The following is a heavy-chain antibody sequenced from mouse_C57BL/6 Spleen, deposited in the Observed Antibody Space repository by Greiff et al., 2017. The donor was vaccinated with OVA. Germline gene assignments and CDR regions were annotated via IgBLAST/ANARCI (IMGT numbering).Heavy chain of an antibody. Sequence: QVQLQQPGAELVKPGASVKMSCKASGYTFTSYWITWVKQRPGQGLEWIGDIYPGSGSTNYNEKFKGKATLTADKSSSTAYMQLSSLTSEDSAVYFCARGYYSNLYYYAMGYWGQGTSVTVSS. CDR3: ARGYYSNLYYYAMGY. V-gene: IGHV1-55*01. D-gene: IGHD2-5*01. J-gene: IGHJ4*01. CDR1: GYTFTSYW. CDR2: IYPGSGST.